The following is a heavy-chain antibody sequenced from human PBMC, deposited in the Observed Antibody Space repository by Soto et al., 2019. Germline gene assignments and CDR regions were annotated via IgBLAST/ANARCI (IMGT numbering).Heavy chain of an antibody. J-gene: IGHJ6*02. Sequence: PSETLSLTCTVSGGSISSSSYYWGWIRQPPGKGLEWIGSIYYSGSTYYNPSLKSRVTISVDTSKNQFSLKLSSVTAADTAVYYCARTIAVAGTDYYGMDVWGQGTTVTVSS. D-gene: IGHD6-19*01. CDR1: GGSISSSSYY. CDR2: IYYSGST. CDR3: ARTIAVAGTDYYGMDV. V-gene: IGHV4-39*01.